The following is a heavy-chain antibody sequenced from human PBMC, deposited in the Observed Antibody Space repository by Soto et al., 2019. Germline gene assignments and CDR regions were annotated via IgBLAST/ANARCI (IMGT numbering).Heavy chain of an antibody. CDR2: IYYSGST. J-gene: IGHJ4*02. V-gene: IGHV4-30-4*01. CDR3: ARADELRPHPLDY. CDR1: GGSISGGDYY. Sequence: SETLSLTCTVSGGSISGGDYYWSWIRQPPGKGLEWIGYIYYSGSTYYNPSLKSRVTISVDTSKNQFSLKLSSVTAADTAVYYCARADELRPHPLDYWGQGTLVTVSS. D-gene: IGHD1-26*01.